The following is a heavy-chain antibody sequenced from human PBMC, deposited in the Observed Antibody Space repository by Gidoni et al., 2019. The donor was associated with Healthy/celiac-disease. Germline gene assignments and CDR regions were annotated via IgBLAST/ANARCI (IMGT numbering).Heavy chain of an antibody. D-gene: IGHD2-2*01. V-gene: IGHV3-48*02. CDR2: ISSSSSTI. Sequence: EVQLVESGGGLVQPGGSLRLSCSASGFTFNSYSMNWVRQAPGKGLEWVSYISSSSSTIYYTDSVKGRFTISRDNAKNSLYLKMNRLRDEDTDVYYCARYCFITSCYDYWGQGTLVTVSS. CDR3: ARYCFITSCYDY. J-gene: IGHJ4*02. CDR1: GFTFNSYS.